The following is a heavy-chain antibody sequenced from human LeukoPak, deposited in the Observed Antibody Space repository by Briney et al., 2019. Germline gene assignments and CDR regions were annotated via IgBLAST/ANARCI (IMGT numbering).Heavy chain of an antibody. D-gene: IGHD1-26*01. V-gene: IGHV4-61*02. CDR1: GGSISSGSYY. CDR2: IYTSAST. Sequence: PSETLSLTCTVSGGSISSGSYYWNWIRQPAGKGLEWIGRIYTSASTNYNPSLKSRVTISVDTSKNQFSLKLSSETAADTAVYYCARQKLVGATTFYFDYWGQGTLVTVSS. CDR3: ARQKLVGATTFYFDY. J-gene: IGHJ4*02.